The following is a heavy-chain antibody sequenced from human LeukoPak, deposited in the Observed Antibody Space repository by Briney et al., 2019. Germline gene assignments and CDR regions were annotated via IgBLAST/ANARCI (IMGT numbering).Heavy chain of an antibody. Sequence: ASVKLSCKASGFVFTGYGSTWVRQAPGQGLEWMGWISANDGKIHYSERHQGRVTMSTDTVTSTVYMELRSPRSDDTAVYYCARELHVERDDYWGQGTLVTVSS. CDR3: ARELHVERDDY. J-gene: IGHJ4*02. V-gene: IGHV1-18*01. CDR1: GFVFTGYG. CDR2: ISANDGKI. D-gene: IGHD1-1*01.